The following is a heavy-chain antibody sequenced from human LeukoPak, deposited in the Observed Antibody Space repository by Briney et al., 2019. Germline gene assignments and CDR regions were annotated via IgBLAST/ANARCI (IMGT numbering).Heavy chain of an antibody. CDR1: GYTFTGYY. V-gene: IGHV1-2*02. Sequence: ASVKVSCKASGYTFTGYYMHWVRQAPGQGLEWMGWINPNSGGTNYAQKFQGRVTMTRDTSISTAYMELRSLRSDDTAVYYCARSRDYDILTGLGYWGQGTLVTVSS. D-gene: IGHD3-9*01. CDR2: INPNSGGT. CDR3: ARSRDYDILTGLGY. J-gene: IGHJ4*02.